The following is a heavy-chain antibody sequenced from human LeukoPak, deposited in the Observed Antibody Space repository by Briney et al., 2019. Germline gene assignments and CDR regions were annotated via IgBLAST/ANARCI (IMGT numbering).Heavy chain of an antibody. V-gene: IGHV4-34*01. D-gene: IGHD3-22*01. J-gene: IGHJ5*02. CDR3: ARDTYYYDSSVHRRGFDP. CDR2: INHSGST. CDR1: GGSFSGYY. Sequence: PSETLSLTCAVYGGSFSGYYWSWIRQPPGKGLEWIGEINHSGSTNYNPSLKSRVTISVDTSKNQFSLKLSSVTAADTAVYYCARDTYYYDSSVHRRGFDPWGQGTLVTVSS.